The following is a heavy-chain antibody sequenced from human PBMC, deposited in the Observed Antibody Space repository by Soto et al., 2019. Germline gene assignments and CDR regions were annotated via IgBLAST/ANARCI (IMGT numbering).Heavy chain of an antibody. J-gene: IGHJ3*01. CDR3: ARETGEAFDF. Sequence: ASVKVSCKASGYIFIRHYMHWVRQAPGQGLEWMGIINPSSSRTTYAQNFQGRVTMTRDTSTSTVYMELSSLRSEDTAMYYCARETGEAFDFWGQGTMVTVSS. CDR2: INPSSSRT. V-gene: IGHV1-46*03. CDR1: GYIFIRHY.